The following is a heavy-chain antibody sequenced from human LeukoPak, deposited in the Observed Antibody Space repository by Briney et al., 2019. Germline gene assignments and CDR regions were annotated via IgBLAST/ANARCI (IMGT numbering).Heavy chain of an antibody. CDR1: GGSFSGYY. J-gene: IGHJ4*02. CDR3: AREGPIYYYGSRSFDY. CDR2: INHSGST. Sequence: SETLSLTCAVYGGSFSGYYWSWIRQSPGKGLEWIGEINHSGSTNYNPSLKSRVTISVDTSRNQFSLKLSSVTAADTAVYYCAREGPIYYYGSRSFDYWGQGTLVTVSS. V-gene: IGHV4-34*01. D-gene: IGHD3-10*01.